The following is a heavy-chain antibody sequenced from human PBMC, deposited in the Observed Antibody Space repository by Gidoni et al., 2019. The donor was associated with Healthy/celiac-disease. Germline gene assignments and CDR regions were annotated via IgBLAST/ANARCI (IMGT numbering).Heavy chain of an antibody. CDR3: ARERLWFGERQGFDI. V-gene: IGHV3-30-3*01. Sequence: QVQLVESGGGGVQPGRSLRPSCAASGFPFRSYAMHGVRQAPGKGLEGVAVISYDGSNKYYADSVKGRFTISRDNSKNTLYLQMNSLRAEDTAVYYCARERLWFGERQGFDIWGQGTMVTVSS. CDR2: ISYDGSNK. CDR1: GFPFRSYA. J-gene: IGHJ3*02. D-gene: IGHD3-10*01.